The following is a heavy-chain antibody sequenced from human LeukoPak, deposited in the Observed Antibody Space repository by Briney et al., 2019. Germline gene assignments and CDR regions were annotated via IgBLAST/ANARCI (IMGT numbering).Heavy chain of an antibody. CDR3: ASGWLQFPVWDY. J-gene: IGHJ4*02. CDR1: GYTFTGYY. V-gene: IGHV1-2*02. D-gene: IGHD5-24*01. CDR2: INPNSGGT. Sequence: ASVKVSCKASGYTFTGYYMHWVRQAPGQGLEWMGWINPNSGGTNYAQKFQGRVTLTWDTSMSTVYMELSRLKSDDTAVYFCASGWLQFPVWDYWGQGSLVTVSS.